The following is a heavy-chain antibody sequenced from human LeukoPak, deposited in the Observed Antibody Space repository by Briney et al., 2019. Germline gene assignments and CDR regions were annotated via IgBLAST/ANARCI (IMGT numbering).Heavy chain of an antibody. CDR3: ANGLSSGAAAGNFDY. CDR2: ISYDGSNK. J-gene: IGHJ4*02. D-gene: IGHD6-13*01. Sequence: GGSLRLSCAASGFTFSSYGMHWVRQAPGKGLEWVAVISYDGSNKYYADSVKGRFTISRDNSKNTLYLQMNSLRAEDTAVYYCANGLSSGAAAGNFDYWGQGTLVTVSS. V-gene: IGHV3-30*18. CDR1: GFTFSSYG.